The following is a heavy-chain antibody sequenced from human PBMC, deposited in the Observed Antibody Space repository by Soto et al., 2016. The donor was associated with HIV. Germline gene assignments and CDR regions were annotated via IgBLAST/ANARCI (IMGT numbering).Heavy chain of an antibody. V-gene: IGHV1-2*02. D-gene: IGHD6-19*01. J-gene: IGHJ3*02. Sequence: QVQLVQSGAEVKKPGASVKVSCKASGYIFTDYYIHWVRQAPGQGLEWMGWIKPDTGGTNYAQKFQGRVTMTRDTSISAAYMELSRLRSEDTAVYYCARTRQWLVRGNAFDIWGQGTMVTVSS. CDR2: IKPDTGGT. CDR3: ARTRQWLVRGNAFDI. CDR1: GYIFTDYY.